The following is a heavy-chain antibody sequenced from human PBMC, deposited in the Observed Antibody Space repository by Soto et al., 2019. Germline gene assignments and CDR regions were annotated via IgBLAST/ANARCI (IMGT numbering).Heavy chain of an antibody. CDR1: GYSISSGYY. J-gene: IGHJ4*02. CDR2: IYHSGST. V-gene: IGHV4-38-2*02. D-gene: IGHD6-19*01. CDR3: ARDLFSSGWAPYYFDY. Sequence: PSETLSLTGAVSGYSISSGYYWGWIRQRPGKGLEWIGSIYHSGSTYYNPSLKSRVTISVDTSKNQFSLKLSSVTAADTAVYYCARDLFSSGWAPYYFDYWGQGTLVTVSS.